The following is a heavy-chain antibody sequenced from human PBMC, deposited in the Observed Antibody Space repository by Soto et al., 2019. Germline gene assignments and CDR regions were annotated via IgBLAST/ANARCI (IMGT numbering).Heavy chain of an antibody. J-gene: IGHJ4*02. CDR2: IYRDHSA. CDR1: GFTVHKYH. D-gene: IGHD2-15*01. Sequence: PGGAPRLSCGAPGFTVHKYHITCVRQAPGKGLEWVAVIYRDHSAHYAGFVKGRFIISRDDSKNTVYLRMNNLRAEDTAVYYCARGPDNYFDVWGQGTLVTVS. CDR3: ARGPDNYFDV. V-gene: IGHV3-66*01.